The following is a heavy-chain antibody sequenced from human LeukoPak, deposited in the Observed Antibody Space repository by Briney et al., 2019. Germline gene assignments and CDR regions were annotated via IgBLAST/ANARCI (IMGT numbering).Heavy chain of an antibody. V-gene: IGHV3-20*04. CDR1: GFTFEDYG. CDR3: ARDPAYCGGETLTCGFDP. J-gene: IGHJ5*02. Sequence: PGGSLRLSCAASGFTFEDYGMSWVRQAPGKGLEWVSGINWNGGSTGYADSVKGRFTISRDNAKNSLYLQMNSLRAEDTALYYCARDPAYCGGETLTCGFDPWGQGTLVTVSS. CDR2: INWNGGST. D-gene: IGHD2-21*01.